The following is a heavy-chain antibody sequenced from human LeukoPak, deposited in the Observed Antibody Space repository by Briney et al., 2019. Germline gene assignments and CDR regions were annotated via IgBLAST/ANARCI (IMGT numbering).Heavy chain of an antibody. CDR1: GYTFTDYY. Sequence: ASVKVSCKASGYTFTDYYMHWVRQAPGQGLEWMGWINPNGGGTNFARSFQGRVTMTRDTSISTAYMELSSLRSDDTAIYYCARENNSGWYRKAAFDYWGQGTLVTVTS. CDR2: INPNGGGT. CDR3: ARENNSGWYRKAAFDY. V-gene: IGHV1-2*02. J-gene: IGHJ4*02. D-gene: IGHD6-19*01.